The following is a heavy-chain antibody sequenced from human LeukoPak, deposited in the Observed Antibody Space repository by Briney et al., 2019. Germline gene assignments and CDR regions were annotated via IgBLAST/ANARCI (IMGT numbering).Heavy chain of an antibody. Sequence: GGSLRLSCAASGFTFGTYGMHWVRQAPAKGLKWVAVISYDGSNKYYADSVKGRFTISRDNFKNTLYLQMNSLRAEDTAVYYCAKDRLAYCGGDCFSWVDSWGQGALVTVSS. CDR3: AKDRLAYCGGDCFSWVDS. D-gene: IGHD2-21*02. V-gene: IGHV3-30*18. CDR2: ISYDGSNK. J-gene: IGHJ4*02. CDR1: GFTFGTYG.